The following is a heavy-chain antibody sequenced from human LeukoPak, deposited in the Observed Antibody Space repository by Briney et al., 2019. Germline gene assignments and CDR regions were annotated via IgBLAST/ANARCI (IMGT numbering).Heavy chain of an antibody. J-gene: IGHJ4*02. CDR2: ITPNSGGT. CDR1: GYTFSDYY. CDR3: VRKSATRRTSEFDY. D-gene: IGHD2-15*01. V-gene: IGHV1-2*02. Sequence: ASVKVSCKASGYTFSDYYIHWVRQAPGQGLEWMGWITPNSGGTKYAQRFQGRVTMNRDTSISTAYMDLSSLGSDDTAIFYCVRKSATRRTSEFDYWGQGTPVTVSS.